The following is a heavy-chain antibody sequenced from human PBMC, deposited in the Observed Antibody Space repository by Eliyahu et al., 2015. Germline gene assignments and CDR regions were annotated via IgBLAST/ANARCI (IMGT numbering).Heavy chain of an antibody. CDR3: AKSGFVGSSWLNWFDP. D-gene: IGHD6-13*01. CDR1: GFXFDXXA. V-gene: IGHV3-9*01. CDR2: ISWNSGKS. J-gene: IGHJ5*02. Sequence: EVQLVESGGGLIQPGRSLRLSCAASGFXFDXXAMXWVRQAPGKGLEWVSGISWNSGKSGYADSVKGRFTISRDNAKSSLYLQMNSLRGEDTAFYYCAKSGFVGSSWLNWFDPWGQGTLVIVSS.